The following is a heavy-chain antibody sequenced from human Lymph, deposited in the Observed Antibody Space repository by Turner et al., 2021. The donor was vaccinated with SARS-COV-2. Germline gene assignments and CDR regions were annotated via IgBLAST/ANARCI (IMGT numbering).Heavy chain of an antibody. CDR1: GFHFSSYA. CDR3: ATLFTIPYYSDSSGYYTDY. Sequence: QVQLVESGGGVVQPGRSLRLSCAASGFHFSSYAMHWARRAPGKGLEWVAVISYDGSNKYYADSVKGRFTISRDNSKNTLYLQVNSLRAEDTAVFYCATLFTIPYYSDSSGYYTDYWGQGTLVTVSS. J-gene: IGHJ4*02. V-gene: IGHV3-30*04. D-gene: IGHD3-22*01. CDR2: ISYDGSNK.